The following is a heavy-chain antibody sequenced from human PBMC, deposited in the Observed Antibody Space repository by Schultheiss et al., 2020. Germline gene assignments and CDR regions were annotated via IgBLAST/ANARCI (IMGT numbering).Heavy chain of an antibody. CDR3: ASLPPDY. V-gene: IGHV4-30-2*01. CDR2: IHHGGST. CDR1: GGSITSGPYS. J-gene: IGHJ4*02. D-gene: IGHD5/OR15-5a*01. Sequence: SETLSLTCTVSGGSITSGPYSWTWVRQPPGKGLEWLGSIHHGGSTYYNPSLKSRVTISVDTSKNQFSLKLSSVTAADTAVYYCASLPPDYWGQGTLVTVSS.